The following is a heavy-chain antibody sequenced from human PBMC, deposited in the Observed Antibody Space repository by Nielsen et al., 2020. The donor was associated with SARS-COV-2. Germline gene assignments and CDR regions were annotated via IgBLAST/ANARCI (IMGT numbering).Heavy chain of an antibody. D-gene: IGHD6-13*01. Sequence: ASVKVSCKASGYTFTSYGVSWVRQAPGQGLEWMGWISGHNGNTNYAPKFQGRVTMTTDTSTSTAYMELRSLRSDDTAVYYCARLVAAAGTRWFDPWGQGTLVTVSS. V-gene: IGHV1-18*04. CDR1: GYTFTSYG. CDR2: ISGHNGNT. J-gene: IGHJ5*02. CDR3: ARLVAAAGTRWFDP.